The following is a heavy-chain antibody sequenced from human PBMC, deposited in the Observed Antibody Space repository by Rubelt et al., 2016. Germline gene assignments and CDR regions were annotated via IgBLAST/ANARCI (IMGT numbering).Heavy chain of an antibody. J-gene: IGHJ2*01. CDR3: ARDKRSWYFDL. Sequence: QEQLVESGGGVVQPGRSLRLSCEASKFTFRSYGMHWFRQAPGKGLEWVAVLFYDGSKQYYVDSVKGRFPISRDNSKTTLYLQMNSLRADDTAVYYGARDKRSWYFDLWGRGTRVTVSS. V-gene: IGHV3-33*01. D-gene: IGHD2-15*01. CDR1: KFTFRSYG. CDR2: LFYDGSKQ.